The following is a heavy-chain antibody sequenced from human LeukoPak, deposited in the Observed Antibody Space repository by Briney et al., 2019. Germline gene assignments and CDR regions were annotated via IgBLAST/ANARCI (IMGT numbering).Heavy chain of an antibody. V-gene: IGHV3-33*01. J-gene: IGHJ4*02. Sequence: GGSLRLSCAASGFTFSSYGMHWVRQAPGKGLEWVAVIWYDGSNKYYADSVKGRFTISRDNSKNTLYLQMNSLRAEDTAVYYCARDDPTIDYYDSSGYLDYWGQGTLVTVSS. D-gene: IGHD3-22*01. CDR2: IWYDGSNK. CDR1: GFTFSSYG. CDR3: ARDDPTIDYYDSSGYLDY.